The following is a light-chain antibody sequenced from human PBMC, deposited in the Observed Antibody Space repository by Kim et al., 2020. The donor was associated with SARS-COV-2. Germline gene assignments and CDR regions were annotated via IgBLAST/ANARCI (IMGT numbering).Light chain of an antibody. J-gene: IGLJ3*02. CDR1: SGSIASNY. CDR2: EDN. CDR3: QSYDTSNRV. Sequence: NFMLTQPHSVSESPGKTVTISCTGSSGSIASNYVQWYQQRPGSAPTTVIYEDNQRPSGVPDRFSGSIDSSSNSASLTISGLKTEDEAAYYCQSYDTSNRVFGGGTQLTVL. V-gene: IGLV6-57*02.